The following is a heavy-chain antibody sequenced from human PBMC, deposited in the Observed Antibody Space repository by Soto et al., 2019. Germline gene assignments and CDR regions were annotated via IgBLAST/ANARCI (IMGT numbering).Heavy chain of an antibody. CDR3: AREKTYYAARHYYGMDV. CDR1: GFTFSDYY. V-gene: IGHV3-11*01. D-gene: IGHD3-3*01. Sequence: QVQLVESGGGLVKPGGSLRLSCAASGFTFSDYYMSWIRQAPGKGLEWVSYISSSGSTIYYADTVKGRFTISRDNAKNSLYLQTNTRRAEDTAVYYCAREKTYYAARHYYGMDVWGQGTTVTVSS. J-gene: IGHJ6*02. CDR2: ISSSGSTI.